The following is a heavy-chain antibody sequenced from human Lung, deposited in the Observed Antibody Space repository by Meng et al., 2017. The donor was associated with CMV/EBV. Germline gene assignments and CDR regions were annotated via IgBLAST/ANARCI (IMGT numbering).Heavy chain of an antibody. Sequence: SCAASGISFSRYAMTWVRQAPGTGLEWVSSNSGVDGSTYYTDSGKGRFTISRDNSKNTLYLQINSLRAEDTAVYYCAKNYYDFWSGYSPPTNAMHACGQGTTVTVSS. CDR3: AKNYYDFWSGYSPPTNAMHA. CDR1: GISFSRYA. D-gene: IGHD3-3*01. CDR2: NSGVDGST. J-gene: IGHJ6*02. V-gene: IGHV3-23*01.